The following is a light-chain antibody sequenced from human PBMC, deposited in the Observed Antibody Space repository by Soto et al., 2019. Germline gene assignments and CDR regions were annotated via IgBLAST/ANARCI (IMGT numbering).Light chain of an antibody. CDR2: GAS. CDR3: QQYGSSGT. V-gene: IGKV3-20*01. CDR1: PSVTNY. J-gene: IGKJ1*01. Sequence: EIVLTQSPATLSLSPGERATLSCRASPSVTNYLAWYQQKPGQPPRLLIYGASSRATGIPDRFSGSGSGTDFTLTISRLEPEDFAVYYCQQYGSSGTFGQGTKVDI.